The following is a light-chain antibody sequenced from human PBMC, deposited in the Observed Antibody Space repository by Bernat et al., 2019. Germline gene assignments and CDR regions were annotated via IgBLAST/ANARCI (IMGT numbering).Light chain of an antibody. CDR3: AAWEDSLINYV. V-gene: IGLV1-47*02. CDR2: SNY. Sequence: QSVLTQPPSASGTPGQRVTISCSGSSSNIGSNYVYWFQQLPGTAPKLLIYSNYQRPSGVPERFSGSKSGTSASLAISGLRSEDEADYYCAAWEDSLINYVFGTGTKVTVL. CDR1: SSNIGSNY. J-gene: IGLJ1*01.